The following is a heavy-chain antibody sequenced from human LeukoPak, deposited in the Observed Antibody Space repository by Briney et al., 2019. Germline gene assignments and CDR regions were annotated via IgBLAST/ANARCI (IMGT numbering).Heavy chain of an antibody. CDR1: GGTFDSSP. D-gene: IGHD3-3*01. CDR2: IIPILAVA. J-gene: IGHJ4*02. CDR3: ARGVHSVGFNY. Sequence: SVKVSCKASGGTFDSSPITWVRQAPGQGLEWMGRIIPILAVANYAQKFQGRVTITADKSTSTAYMELSSLRSEDTAVYYCARGVHSVGFNYWGQGTLVTVSS. V-gene: IGHV1-69*04.